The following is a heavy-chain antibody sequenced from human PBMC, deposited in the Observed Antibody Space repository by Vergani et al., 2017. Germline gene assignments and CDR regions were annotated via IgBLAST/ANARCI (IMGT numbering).Heavy chain of an antibody. Sequence: EVELVDSGGKVVRPGGSLRLSCVASGFSFDQFGMMWVRQSPGKGPEWVAGISFNGLTVGYSESVEGRFTISRDNSKKSLFLQMSNVSAEDTASYHCARGGLYSVYEFMNVWGNGTTVKVSS. J-gene: IGHJ6*03. CDR1: GFSFDQFG. D-gene: IGHD2/OR15-2a*01. CDR3: ARGGLYSVYEFMNV. CDR2: ISFNGLTV. V-gene: IGHV3-20*01.